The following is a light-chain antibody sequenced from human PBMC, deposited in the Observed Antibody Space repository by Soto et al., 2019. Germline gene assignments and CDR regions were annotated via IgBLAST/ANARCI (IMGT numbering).Light chain of an antibody. V-gene: IGKV2D-29*02. CDR1: QSLLHITGETF. CDR2: EVS. Sequence: DVVMTQTPLSLSVAPGQPASISCKSSQSLLHITGETFLFWYLQKPGQSPQLLIYEVSTRVSGVLGRFSGGGSGTDFTLEISRVETDDVGIYYCMQSTQLPPTFGQGTLLGIE. J-gene: IGKJ5*01. CDR3: MQSTQLPPT.